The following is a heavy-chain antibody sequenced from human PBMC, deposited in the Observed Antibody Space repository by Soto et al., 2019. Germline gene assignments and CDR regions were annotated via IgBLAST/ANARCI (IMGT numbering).Heavy chain of an antibody. CDR3: ARAERGVVATIIDAFDI. D-gene: IGHD5-12*01. CDR1: GGSISSYY. J-gene: IGHJ3*02. CDR2: IYYSGST. V-gene: IGHV4-59*01. Sequence: NPSETLSLTCTVSGGSISSYYWSWIRQPPGKGLEWIGYIYYSGSTNYNPSLKSRVTISVDTSKNQFSLKLSPVTAADTAVYYCARAERGVVATIIDAFDIWGQGTMVTVSS.